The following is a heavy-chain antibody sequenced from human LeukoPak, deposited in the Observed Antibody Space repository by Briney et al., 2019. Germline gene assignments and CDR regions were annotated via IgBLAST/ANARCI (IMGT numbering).Heavy chain of an antibody. V-gene: IGHV3-21*01. CDR2: ISSSNSYI. Sequence: GGSLRLSCAASGFTFSSYSMNWVRQAPGKGLEWVSSISSSNSYIYYADSVKGRFTISRDNAKNSLYLQMNSLRAEDTALYYCAREFGMGVILDWGQGTLVTASS. D-gene: IGHD3-16*01. CDR3: AREFGMGVILD. J-gene: IGHJ4*02. CDR1: GFTFSSYS.